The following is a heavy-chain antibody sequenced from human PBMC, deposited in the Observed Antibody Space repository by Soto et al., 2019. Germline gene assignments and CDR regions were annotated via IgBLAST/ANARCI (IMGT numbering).Heavy chain of an antibody. CDR3: AKMSSDKYYDSVCS. D-gene: IGHD3-22*01. Sequence: QVQLVESGGGLVKTSGSLRIACAASGFTFSDYYMSWDRQAPGQGLEWVSYISSSGNTIYYADSVTGRFNISRDNAKNAVDLQMNSLRAEDTALYFCAKMSSDKYYDSVCSWGQGTLVTVSS. CDR2: ISSSGNTI. CDR1: GFTFSDYY. J-gene: IGHJ4*02. V-gene: IGHV3-11*01.